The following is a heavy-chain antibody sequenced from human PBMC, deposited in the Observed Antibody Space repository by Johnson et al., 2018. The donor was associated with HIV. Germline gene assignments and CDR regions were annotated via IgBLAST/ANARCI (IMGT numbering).Heavy chain of an antibody. CDR3: ARDRGYCTNGVCYYDAFDI. V-gene: IGHV3-33*01. CDR1: GFMFSNYG. D-gene: IGHD2-8*01. Sequence: QVQLVESGGGVVQPGRSLRLSCAASGFMFSNYGIHWVRQAPGKGLEWVAVIWFDGGNKYYAHSVKGRFTMSRDNAKRSLYLQMSSLRAEDTAVYYCARDRGYCTNGVCYYDAFDIWGQGTMVTVSA. J-gene: IGHJ3*02. CDR2: IWFDGGNK.